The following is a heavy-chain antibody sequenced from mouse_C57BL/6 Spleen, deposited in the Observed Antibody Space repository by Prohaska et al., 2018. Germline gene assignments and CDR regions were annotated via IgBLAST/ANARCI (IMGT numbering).Heavy chain of an antibody. CDR1: TFTDHT. V-gene: IGHV1-78*01. D-gene: IGHD1-1*01. CDR3: ARSVLYGSSSYYAMDY. J-gene: IGHJ4*01. CDR2: IYPRDGST. Sequence: TFTDHTIHWMKQRPEQGLEWIGYIYPRDGSTKYNEKFKGKATLTADKSSSTAYMQLNSLTSEDSAVYFCARSVLYGSSSYYAMDYWGQGTSVTVSS.